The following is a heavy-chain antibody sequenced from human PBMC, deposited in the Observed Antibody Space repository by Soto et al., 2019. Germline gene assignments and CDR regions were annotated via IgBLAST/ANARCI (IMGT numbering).Heavy chain of an antibody. D-gene: IGHD3-10*01. J-gene: IGHJ5*02. CDR1: GGCFSGYY. CDR3: ARGGSKLNITMVRGVISFDP. Sequence: PSETLSLTCAVYGGCFSGYYWSWIRKPPGKGLEWIGGINHSGSTNYNPSLKSRVTISVDTSKNQFSLKLSSVTAADTAVYYCARGGSKLNITMVRGVISFDPWGQGTLVTVSS. CDR2: INHSGST. V-gene: IGHV4-34*01.